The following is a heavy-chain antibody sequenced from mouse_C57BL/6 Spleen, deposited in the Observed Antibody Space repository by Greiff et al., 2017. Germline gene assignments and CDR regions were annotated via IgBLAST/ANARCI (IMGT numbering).Heavy chain of an antibody. CDR2: IYPGSGNT. J-gene: IGHJ4*01. V-gene: IGHV1-84*01. CDR3: ARSRRLRQGGYAMDY. CDR1: GYTFTDYY. D-gene: IGHD2-4*01. Sequence: QVQLKESGPELVKPGASVKISCKASGYTFTDYYINWVKQRPGQGLEWIGWIYPGSGNTKYNEKFKGKATLTVDTSSSTAYMQLSSLTSEDSAVYFCARSRRLRQGGYAMDYWGQGTSVTVSS.